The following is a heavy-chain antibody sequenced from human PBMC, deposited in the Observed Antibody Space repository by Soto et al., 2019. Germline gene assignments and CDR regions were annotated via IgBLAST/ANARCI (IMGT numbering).Heavy chain of an antibody. Sequence: QVRLVESEGGVVQPGRSLRLSCAASGFTFSSYAMNWVRQAPGKGLEWVAVISYDGSNKYYADSVKGRFTISRDNSKNTLYLQMNSLRAEDTAVYYSARAYEGDYFNYWGQGTLVTVSS. CDR2: ISYDGSNK. D-gene: IGHD3-16*01. CDR3: ARAYEGDYFNY. V-gene: IGHV3-30-3*01. J-gene: IGHJ4*02. CDR1: GFTFSSYA.